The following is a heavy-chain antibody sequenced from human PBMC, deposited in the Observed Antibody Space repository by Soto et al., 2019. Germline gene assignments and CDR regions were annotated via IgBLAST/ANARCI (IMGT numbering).Heavy chain of an antibody. V-gene: IGHV4-61*08. CDR1: GGSVSSGVYY. Sequence: QVQLQESGPGLVKPSQTLSLTCTVSGGSVSSGVYYWSWIRQPPGKGLEWIGYIYYSGTADYNPSLKSRVTMSVDTSKNQFSLNLRSVTAADTAIYYCTRVNGITSGGRYFDCWGQGSLVTVSS. J-gene: IGHJ4*02. D-gene: IGHD1-20*01. CDR3: TRVNGITSGGRYFDC. CDR2: IYYSGTA.